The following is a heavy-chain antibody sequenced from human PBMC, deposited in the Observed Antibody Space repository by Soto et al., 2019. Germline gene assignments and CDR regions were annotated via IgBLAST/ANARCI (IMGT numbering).Heavy chain of an antibody. CDR1: GDSVSSNSAT. V-gene: IGHV6-1*01. CDR3: ARDDYGDYVGYYYGMDV. J-gene: IGHJ6*02. Sequence: SQTLSLPCAISGDSVSSNSATWNWIRQSPSRGLEWLGRTYYRSKWYNDYAVSVKSRITINPDTSKNQFSLQLNSVTPEDTAVYYCARDDYGDYVGYYYGMDVWGQGTTVTVSS. D-gene: IGHD4-17*01. CDR2: TYYRSKWYN.